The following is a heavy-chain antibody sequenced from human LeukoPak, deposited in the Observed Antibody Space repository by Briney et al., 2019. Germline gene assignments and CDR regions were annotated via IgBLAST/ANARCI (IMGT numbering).Heavy chain of an antibody. J-gene: IGHJ4*02. Sequence: GGSLRLSCAASGFTFSNYWMSWVRQVPGKGPEYVANIKQDGSETYYVESVKGRFTISRDNAKSSLYLQMNSLRVEATALYYCARDQGIMFFDNWGQGALVTVSS. D-gene: IGHD3-10*02. V-gene: IGHV3-7*01. CDR2: IKQDGSET. CDR1: GFTFSNYW. CDR3: ARDQGIMFFDN.